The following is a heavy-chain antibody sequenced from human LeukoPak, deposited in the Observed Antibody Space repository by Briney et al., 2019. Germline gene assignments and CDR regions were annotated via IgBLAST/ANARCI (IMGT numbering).Heavy chain of an antibody. V-gene: IGHV3-15*01. CDR2: IKGKTVGGKT. Sequence: GGSLRLSCAASGFTFSNAGMSWVRQAPGKGLEWVGRIKGKTVGGKTAYAAPGKGRFTIARADSKNTLQLQIMRLETEDIADYYCTPDDEDSSGPWGIWAQGTMDSLSS. CDR1: GFTFSNAG. CDR3: TPDDEDSSGPWGI. J-gene: IGHJ3*02. D-gene: IGHD3-22*01.